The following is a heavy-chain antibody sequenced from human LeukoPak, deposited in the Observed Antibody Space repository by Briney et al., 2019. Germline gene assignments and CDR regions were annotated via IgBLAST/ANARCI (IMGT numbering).Heavy chain of an antibody. V-gene: IGHV4-39*01. CDR1: GGSISSSSYY. CDR2: IYYSGST. Sequence: KPSETLSLTCTVSGGSISSSSYYWGWIRQPPGKGLEWIGSIYYSGSTYYNPSLKSRVTISVDTSKNQFSLRLTSVTAADTAVYYCARQKWDRHTYYCFGLDVWGQGTTVTVSS. CDR3: ARQKWDRHTYYCFGLDV. D-gene: IGHD1-26*01. J-gene: IGHJ6*02.